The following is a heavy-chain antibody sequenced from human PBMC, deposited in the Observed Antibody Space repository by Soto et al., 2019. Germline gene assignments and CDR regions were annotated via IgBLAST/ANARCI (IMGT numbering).Heavy chain of an antibody. V-gene: IGHV1-2*04. CDR2: INPDTGDT. CDR3: ARVPYTSSTYFYYGMDV. J-gene: IGHJ6*02. Sequence: ASVKVSCKASGYIFIDYYIHWVRQAPGQGLEWMGWINPDTGDTNYAQKFQGWVTVTRDTSISTAYMEVSRLKSDDTAVYYCARVPYTSSTYFYYGMDVWGRGTTVTVS. CDR1: GYIFIDYY. D-gene: IGHD6-6*01.